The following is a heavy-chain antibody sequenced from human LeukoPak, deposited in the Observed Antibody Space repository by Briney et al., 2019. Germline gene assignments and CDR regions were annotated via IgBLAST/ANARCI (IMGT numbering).Heavy chain of an antibody. CDR2: IYTSGST. V-gene: IGHV4-4*07. CDR1: GGSLSSYY. Sequence: SETLSLTRTVSGGSLSSYYWSWIRQPAGKGLEWIGRIYTSGSTNYNPSLKSRVTMSVDTSKNQFSLKLSSVTAADTAVYYCARDDGRRDRTMYDAFDIWGQGTMVTVSS. J-gene: IGHJ3*02. CDR3: ARDDGRRDRTMYDAFDI. D-gene: IGHD1/OR15-1a*01.